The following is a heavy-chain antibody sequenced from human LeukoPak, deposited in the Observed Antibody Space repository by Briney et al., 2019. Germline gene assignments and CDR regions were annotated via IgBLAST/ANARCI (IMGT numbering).Heavy chain of an antibody. D-gene: IGHD3-9*01. CDR3: AKQGLRYFAWLLFQYFYYGMVV. Sequence: GGSLRLSCAASGFTFSDYYMSWIRQAPGKGLEWVSYISSSGSTIYYADSVKGRFTISRDNAKNSLYLQMNRLRAEDTAVYYCAKQGLRYFAWLLFQYFYYGMVVWGQGTTVTVSS. J-gene: IGHJ6*02. CDR2: ISSSGSTI. V-gene: IGHV3-11*01. CDR1: GFTFSDYY.